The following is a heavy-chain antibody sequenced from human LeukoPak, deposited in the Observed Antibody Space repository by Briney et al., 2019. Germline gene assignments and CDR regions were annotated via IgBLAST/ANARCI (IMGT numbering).Heavy chain of an antibody. CDR2: ISWNSGSI. J-gene: IGHJ4*02. D-gene: IGHD3-10*01. Sequence: GGSLRLSCAASGFTFDDYAMHWVRQAPGKGLEWVSGISWNSGSIGYADSVKGRFTISRDNAKNSLYLQMNSLRAEDTALYYCGRGQSPMSVRFGGFGELLFFDYWGQGTLVTVSS. CDR1: GFTFDDYA. V-gene: IGHV3-9*01. CDR3: GRGQSPMSVRFGGFGELLFFDY.